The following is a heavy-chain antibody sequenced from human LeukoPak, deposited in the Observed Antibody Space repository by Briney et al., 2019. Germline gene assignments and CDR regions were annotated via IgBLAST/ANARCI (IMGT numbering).Heavy chain of an antibody. CDR2: VIPIFGIA. Sequence: SVKVSCKASGGTFSSYAISWVRQAPGQGLEWMGRVIPIFGIANYAQKFQGRVTITADKSTGAAYMELSSLRSEDTAVYYCASPYCSGGSCPYYYGMDVWGQGTTVTVSS. V-gene: IGHV1-69*04. CDR1: GGTFSSYA. D-gene: IGHD2-15*01. J-gene: IGHJ6*02. CDR3: ASPYCSGGSCPYYYGMDV.